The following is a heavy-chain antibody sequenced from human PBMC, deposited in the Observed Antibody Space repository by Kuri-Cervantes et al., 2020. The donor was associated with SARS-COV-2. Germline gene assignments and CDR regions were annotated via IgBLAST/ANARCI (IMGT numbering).Heavy chain of an antibody. CDR2: ISSSGSTI. J-gene: IGHJ4*02. CDR1: GFTFSSYS. Sequence: GESLKISCAASGFTFSSYSMNWVRQAPEKGLEWVSYISSSGSTIYYADSVKGRFTISRDNAKNSLYLQMNSLRAEDTAVYYCARDRVYFDYWGQGTLVTVSS. V-gene: IGHV3-48*04. CDR3: ARDRVYFDY.